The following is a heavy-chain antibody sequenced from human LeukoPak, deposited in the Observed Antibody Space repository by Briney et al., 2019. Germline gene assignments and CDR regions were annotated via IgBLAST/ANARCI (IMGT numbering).Heavy chain of an antibody. J-gene: IGHJ5*02. CDR2: IFSDGST. Sequence: GGSLRLSCAASGFTVSSNYVSWVRQAPGMGLEWVSVIFSDGSTYYADSVKGRFTISRDNSKSTLYLQMNNLRAEDTAVYYCARVMTAITNWFDPWGQGTLVTVSS. D-gene: IGHD2-21*02. CDR1: GFTVSSNY. V-gene: IGHV3-66*01. CDR3: ARVMTAITNWFDP.